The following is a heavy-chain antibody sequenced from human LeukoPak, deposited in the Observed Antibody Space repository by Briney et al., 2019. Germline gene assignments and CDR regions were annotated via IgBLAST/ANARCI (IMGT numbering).Heavy chain of an antibody. CDR3: ARHESSSWYESYFDY. J-gene: IGHJ4*02. Sequence: SETLSLTCTVSGGSISSSSYYWGWIRQPPGKGLEWIGSIYYSGSTYYNPSLNSRVTISVDTSKNQFSLKLSSVTAADTAVYYCARHESSSWYESYFDYWGQGTLVTVSS. CDR2: IYYSGST. V-gene: IGHV4-39*01. D-gene: IGHD6-13*01. CDR1: GGSISSSSYY.